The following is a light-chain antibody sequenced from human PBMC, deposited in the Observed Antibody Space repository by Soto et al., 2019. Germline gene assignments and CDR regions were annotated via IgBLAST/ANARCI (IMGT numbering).Light chain of an antibody. CDR3: QQYDVLPFT. J-gene: IGKJ3*01. CDR2: AAS. V-gene: IGKV1-33*01. Sequence: DIQMTQSPSSLSTSVGDRVTITCRASQGISNYLAWYQQKPGKVPKLLIYAASNLETGVPSRFRGGGSGTAFSFSIRSLQPEDSATYYCQQYDVLPFTFGPGTKVEI. CDR1: QGISNY.